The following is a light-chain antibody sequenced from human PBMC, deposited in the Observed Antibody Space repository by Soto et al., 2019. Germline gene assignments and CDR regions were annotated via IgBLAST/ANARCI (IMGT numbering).Light chain of an antibody. CDR3: QQANSFPLT. CDR1: ENIGSN. J-gene: IGKJ5*01. V-gene: IGKV3-15*01. CDR2: GAS. Sequence: EIVMTQSPGTLSVSPGERATLSCRASENIGSNVGWYQQRPGQAPRLLIYGASTRATGIPARFSGSGSGTEYTLTISSLQSEDFATYYCQQANSFPLTFGQGTRLEIK.